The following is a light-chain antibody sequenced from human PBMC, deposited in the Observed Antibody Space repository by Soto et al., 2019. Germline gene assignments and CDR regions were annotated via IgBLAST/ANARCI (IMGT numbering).Light chain of an antibody. Sequence: QSALTQPASVSGTPGQSITISCTGTSSDVGGYNYVSWYQQHPGKAPKLILYDVNNRPSGVSDRFSGFKSGNTASLTISGLQVEDEADYYCSSYTSSTTEVFGTGTKVTVL. CDR1: SSDVGGYNY. CDR2: DVN. J-gene: IGLJ1*01. CDR3: SSYTSSTTEV. V-gene: IGLV2-14*01.